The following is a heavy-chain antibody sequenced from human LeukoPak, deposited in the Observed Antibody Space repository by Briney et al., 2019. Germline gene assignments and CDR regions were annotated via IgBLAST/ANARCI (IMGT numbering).Heavy chain of an antibody. CDR1: GGSLSSNY. CDR2: IYYSGST. J-gene: IGHJ6*03. V-gene: IGHV4-59*01. CDR3: ARGSSSSWYPLYYYYYMDV. Sequence: SETLSLTCTVSGGSLSSNYWSWLRQPPGKGLEWIGYIYYSGSTNYNPSLKSRVTISVDTSKNQFSLKLSSVTAADTAVYYCARGSSSSWYPLYYYYYMDVWGKGTTVTISS. D-gene: IGHD6-13*01.